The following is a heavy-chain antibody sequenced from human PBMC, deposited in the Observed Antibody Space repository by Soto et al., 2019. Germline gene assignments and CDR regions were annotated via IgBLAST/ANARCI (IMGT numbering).Heavy chain of an antibody. CDR2: ISGSGGST. CDR3: AKRPLLMATIWYFDY. J-gene: IGHJ4*02. CDR1: GFTFSSYA. Sequence: EVQLLESGGGLVQPGGSLRLSCAASGFTFSSYAMSWVRQAPGKGLEWVSAISGSGGSTYYADSVKGRFTIYRDNSKKTLDLQMNSLRAEDTSVYYCAKRPLLMATIWYFDYWGQGTLVTVSS. V-gene: IGHV3-23*01. D-gene: IGHD5-12*01.